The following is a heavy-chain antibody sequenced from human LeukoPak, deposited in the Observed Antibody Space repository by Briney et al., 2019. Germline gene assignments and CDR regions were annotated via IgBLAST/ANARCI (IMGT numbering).Heavy chain of an antibody. CDR2: MNPNSGNT. J-gene: IGHJ5*02. CDR1: GYTFTSYD. Sequence: ASVKVSCKASGYTFTSYDINWVRQATGQGLEWMGWMNPNSGNTGYAQKFQGRVTMTRNTSISTAYMELRSLRSDDTAVYYCAREEMSGFPLDPWGQGTLVTVSS. V-gene: IGHV1-8*01. CDR3: AREEMSGFPLDP. D-gene: IGHD5-24*01.